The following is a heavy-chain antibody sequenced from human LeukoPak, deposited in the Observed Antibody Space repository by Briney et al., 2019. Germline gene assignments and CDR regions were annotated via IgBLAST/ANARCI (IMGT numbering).Heavy chain of an antibody. Sequence: GGSLRLSCAASGFTFSSYAMSWVRQAPGKGLEWVSVISGSGGSTYYTDSVKGRFTISRDNAKSSLYLQMNSLRDEDTAVYYCARDHDYAFDYWGQGTLVTVSS. D-gene: IGHD4-17*01. J-gene: IGHJ4*02. CDR1: GFTFSSYA. V-gene: IGHV3-23*01. CDR3: ARDHDYAFDY. CDR2: ISGSGGST.